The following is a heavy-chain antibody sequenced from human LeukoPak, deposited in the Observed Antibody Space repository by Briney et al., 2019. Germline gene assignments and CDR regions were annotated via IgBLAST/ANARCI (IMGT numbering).Heavy chain of an antibody. D-gene: IGHD3-10*01. V-gene: IGHV1-2*02. CDR3: ARSGSSGSPHYHGMDA. CDR2: INPHSGGT. Sequence: ASVKVSCKTSGYTFNVNYIHWVRRAPGQGLEWMGWINPHSGGTKYAEKLQGGVSMTRDTSITTAYMELSSLTSDDTAVYYCARSGSSGSPHYHGMDAWGQGTTVIVSS. J-gene: IGHJ6*02. CDR1: GYTFNVNY.